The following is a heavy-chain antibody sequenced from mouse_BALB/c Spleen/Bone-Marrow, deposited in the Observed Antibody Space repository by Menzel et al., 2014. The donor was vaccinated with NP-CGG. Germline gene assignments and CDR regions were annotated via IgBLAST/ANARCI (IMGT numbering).Heavy chain of an antibody. CDR1: GFTFTDYY. V-gene: IGHV7-3*02. CDR2: IRNKAKGYTT. CDR3: ARDENVGIYWYFDV. J-gene: IGHJ1*01. Sequence: EVQRVESGGGSVQPGGSLRLSCATSGFTFTDYYMSWVRQPPGKALEWLGFIRNKAKGYTTDYSASVKGRLTISRDNSQRILYLQMNTLRAEDSATYYCARDENVGIYWYFDVWGAGTTVIVPS.